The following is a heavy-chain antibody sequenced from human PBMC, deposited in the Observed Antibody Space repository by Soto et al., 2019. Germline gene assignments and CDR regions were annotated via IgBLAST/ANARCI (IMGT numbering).Heavy chain of an antibody. J-gene: IGHJ4*02. Sequence: PSETLSLTCTVSGGSISSSSYYWGWIRQPPGKGLEWIGSIYYSGSTYYNPSLKSRVTISVDTSKNQFSLKLSSVTAADTAVYYCARRLTTWRYFDYWGQGTLVTVSS. V-gene: IGHV4-39*01. CDR2: IYYSGST. CDR3: ARRLTTWRYFDY. D-gene: IGHD4-17*01. CDR1: GGSISSSSYY.